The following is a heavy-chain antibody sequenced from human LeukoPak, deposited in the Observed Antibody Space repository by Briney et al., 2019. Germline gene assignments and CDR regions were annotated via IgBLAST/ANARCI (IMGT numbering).Heavy chain of an antibody. V-gene: IGHV4-39*01. CDR3: ARHVLTGTNWFDP. CDR1: GGSISSSSYY. J-gene: IGHJ5*02. Sequence: SETLSLTCIASGGSISSSSYYWGWIRQPPGKGLEWIGSISYSGSTYYKPSLQSRVITSVDTSKNQFSLKVRSVTAADTAIYYCARHVLTGTNWFDPWGQGTLVTVSS. CDR2: ISYSGST. D-gene: IGHD7-27*01.